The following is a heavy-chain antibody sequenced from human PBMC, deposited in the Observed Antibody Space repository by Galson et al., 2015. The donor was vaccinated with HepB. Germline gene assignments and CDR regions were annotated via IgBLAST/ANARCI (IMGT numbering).Heavy chain of an antibody. CDR1: GFTFNRFG. J-gene: IGHJ4*02. CDR3: ASGLALGTTIISDY. D-gene: IGHD1-7*01. V-gene: IGHV3-33*01. Sequence: SLRLSCAASGFTFNRFGMHWVRQAPGKGLEWVAVTWYDGSEKYYASSVKGRFSISRDNSRNTLYLQMNSLRAEDTAIYYCASGLALGTTIISDYWGQGTLVTVSS. CDR2: TWYDGSEK.